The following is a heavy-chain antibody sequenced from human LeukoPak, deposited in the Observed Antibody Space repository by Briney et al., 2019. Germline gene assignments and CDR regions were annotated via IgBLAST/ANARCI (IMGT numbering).Heavy chain of an antibody. Sequence: GGPLKLSCAASGFTFSGSAMHWVRQASGKGLEWVGRIRSKANSYATAYAASVKGRFTISRDDSKNTAYLQMNSLKTEDTAVYYCTRQGGIAVAGSFDYWGQGTLVTVSS. V-gene: IGHV3-73*01. CDR3: TRQGGIAVAGSFDY. J-gene: IGHJ4*02. CDR1: GFTFSGSA. D-gene: IGHD6-19*01. CDR2: IRSKANSYAT.